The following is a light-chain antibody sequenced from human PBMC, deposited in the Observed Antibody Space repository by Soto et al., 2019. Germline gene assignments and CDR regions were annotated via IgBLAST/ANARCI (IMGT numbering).Light chain of an antibody. CDR3: QQRSNWPPFT. Sequence: DIVLTQSPSTLSSSPGERATISCRASQSVSNYLAWYQQKPGRAPRLLIYDASNRATDIPARFSGSGSGTDFTLTISILEPEDFAVYSCQQRSNWPPFTFGQGTRLEIK. CDR1: QSVSNY. J-gene: IGKJ5*01. V-gene: IGKV3-11*01. CDR2: DAS.